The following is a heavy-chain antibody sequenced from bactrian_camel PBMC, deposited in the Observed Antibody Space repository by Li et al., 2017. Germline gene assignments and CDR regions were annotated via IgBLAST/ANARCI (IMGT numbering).Heavy chain of an antibody. V-gene: IGHV3S54*01. CDR3: AQDRGGRCYYVDSVDPGDFDI. CDR2: IYTGNGHT. CDR1: GYIVTNYS. D-gene: IGHD2*01. Sequence: HVQLVESGGGSVQSGGSMRLSCPVSGYIVTNYSMGWFRQAPGKEREGVASIYTGNGHTYYADSVKGRFTISQDNGKNAVYLQMVSLKPEDTAMYYCAQDRGGRCYYVDSVDPGDFDIWGQGTQVTVS. J-gene: IGHJ6*01.